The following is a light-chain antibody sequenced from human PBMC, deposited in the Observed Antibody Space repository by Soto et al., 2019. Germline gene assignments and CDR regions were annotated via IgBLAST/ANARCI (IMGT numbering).Light chain of an antibody. CDR3: QHVNSILPP. J-gene: IGKJ4*01. CDR2: AAS. Sequence: DIQMTQSPSSVSASVGDRVTVTCRASQGISSWLAWYQQKPGKAPKLLIYAASSLQSGVPSRFSGSGSGTDLPPTISRLQPQDFATYYCQHVNSILPPLGGGTKAEIK. CDR1: QGISSW. V-gene: IGKV1-12*01.